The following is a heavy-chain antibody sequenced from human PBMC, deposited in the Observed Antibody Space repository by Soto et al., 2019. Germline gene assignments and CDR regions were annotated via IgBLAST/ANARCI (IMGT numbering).Heavy chain of an antibody. Sequence: XTLSLKCTVSGGSLSSSTYYWDWIRQPPGKGLEWIGAMYYTGNKNYHPSLDSRVTMSVDASKNQFSLKLSYLTTTDTAVYYCARRSSSSLGSLFDPWGRGILGPVSS. CDR3: ARRSSSSLGSLFDP. CDR1: GGSLSSSTYY. J-gene: IGHJ5*02. CDR2: MYYTGNK. D-gene: IGHD6-6*01. V-gene: IGHV4-39*01.